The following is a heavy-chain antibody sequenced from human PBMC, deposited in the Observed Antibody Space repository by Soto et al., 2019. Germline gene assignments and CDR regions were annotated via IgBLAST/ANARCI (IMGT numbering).Heavy chain of an antibody. Sequence: QVQLVQSGAEVKKPGASVKVSCKASGYTFTSYGISWVRQAPGQGLEWLGWISAYNGNTNYAQKLQGRVTMTTDTSTRTAYMELRRLRSEDTAVYSCTRCPHRSIAARHRWFDPWGQGTLVTVSS. V-gene: IGHV1-18*04. J-gene: IGHJ5*02. D-gene: IGHD6-6*01. CDR3: TRCPHRSIAARHRWFDP. CDR2: ISAYNGNT. CDR1: GYTFTSYG.